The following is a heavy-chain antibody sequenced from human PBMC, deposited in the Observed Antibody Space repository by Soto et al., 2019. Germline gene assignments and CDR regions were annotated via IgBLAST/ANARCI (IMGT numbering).Heavy chain of an antibody. CDR3: ARRGNQGPIAY. Sequence: SETLSLTRPVSGYSISSSNWWGWIRQPPGKGLEWIGYIYYSGTTYYNPSLQSRVTMSVDTSKSQVSLNLSSVTAVDTAIYYCARRGNQGPIAYWGQGTQVSV. V-gene: IGHV4-28*01. D-gene: IGHD3-16*01. CDR1: GYSISSSNW. CDR2: IYYSGTT. J-gene: IGHJ4*02.